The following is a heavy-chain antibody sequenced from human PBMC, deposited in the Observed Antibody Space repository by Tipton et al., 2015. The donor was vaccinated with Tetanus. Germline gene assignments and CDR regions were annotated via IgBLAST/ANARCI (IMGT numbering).Heavy chain of an antibody. CDR1: SGSIDSYY. J-gene: IGHJ4*02. V-gene: IGHV4-59*01. CDR2: ISYSGSS. Sequence: TLSLTCTVSSGSIDSYYWSWIRQPPGKGLEWIGYISYSGSSEYNPSLKSRVTVSEYTSKSQFSLKLSSVTAADTAVYYCARSTGSGNYFDNWGQGILVAVSS. CDR3: ARSTGSGNYFDN. D-gene: IGHD3-10*01.